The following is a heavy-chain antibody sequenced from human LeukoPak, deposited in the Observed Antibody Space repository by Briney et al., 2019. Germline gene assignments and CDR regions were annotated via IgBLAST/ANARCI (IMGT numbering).Heavy chain of an antibody. D-gene: IGHD2-15*01. V-gene: IGHV4-31*03. Sequence: SETLSLTCTVSGGSISSGGYYWSWIRQHPGKGLEWIGYIYYSGSTYYNPSLKSRVTISVDTSKNQFSLKLSSVTAADTAVYYCARDPDYCSGGSCYSYWYFDLWGRGTLVTVSS. CDR3: ARDPDYCSGGSCYSYWYFDL. J-gene: IGHJ2*01. CDR2: IYYSGST. CDR1: GGSISSGGYY.